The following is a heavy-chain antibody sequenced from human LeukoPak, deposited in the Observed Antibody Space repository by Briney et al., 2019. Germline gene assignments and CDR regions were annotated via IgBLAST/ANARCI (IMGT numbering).Heavy chain of an antibody. V-gene: IGHV7-4-1*02. CDR1: GYTITSYN. CDR3: ARVRFDGGTTPSLSFDY. CDR2: INTNTGNP. Sequence: GASVKVSCKASGYTITSYNMNWVRQAPGQGLEWMGWINTNTGNPTYAQGFTGRFVFSLDTSVSTAYLQISSLKAEDTAVYYCARVRFDGGTTPSLSFDYWGQGTLVTVSS. D-gene: IGHD1-1*01. J-gene: IGHJ4*02.